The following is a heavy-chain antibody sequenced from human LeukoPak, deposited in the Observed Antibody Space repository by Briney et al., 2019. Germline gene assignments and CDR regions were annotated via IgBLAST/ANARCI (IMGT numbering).Heavy chain of an antibody. Sequence: GSLRLSCAASGFTFSSYDMHWIRQATGKGLEWVSAIGTAGDTYYPGSVKGRFTISRENAKNSLYLQMNSLRAEDTAVYYCARVGSGWYAIDYWAREPWSPSPQ. CDR1: GFTFSSYD. D-gene: IGHD6-19*01. CDR3: ARVGSGWYAIDY. V-gene: IGHV3-13*01. J-gene: IGHJ4*02. CDR2: IGTAGDT.